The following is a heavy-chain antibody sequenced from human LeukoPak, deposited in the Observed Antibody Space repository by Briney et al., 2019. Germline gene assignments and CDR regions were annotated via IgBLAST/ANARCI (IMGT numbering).Heavy chain of an antibody. J-gene: IGHJ6*03. CDR2: IYYSGST. Sequence: SETLSLTCTVSGGSISSYYWSWIRQPPGKGLEWIGYIYYSGSTNYNPSLKSRVTISVDTSKNQFSLKLSSVTAADTAVYYCARSELLSFPMNYYMDVWGKGTTVTVSS. CDR1: GGSISSYY. D-gene: IGHD3-10*01. V-gene: IGHV4-59*01. CDR3: ARSELLSFPMNYYMDV.